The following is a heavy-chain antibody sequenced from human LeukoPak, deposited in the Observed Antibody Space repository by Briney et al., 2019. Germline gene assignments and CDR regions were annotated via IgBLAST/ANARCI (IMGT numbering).Heavy chain of an antibody. Sequence: PSETLSLTCTVSGGSISSGGYYWSWIRQHPGKGLEWIGYIYYSGSTYYNPSLKSRVTISVDTSKNQFSLELSSVTAADTAVYYCARDPGRRDIDYWGQGTLVTVSS. CDR1: GGSISSGGYY. CDR2: IYYSGST. CDR3: ARDPGRRDIDY. J-gene: IGHJ4*02. V-gene: IGHV4-31*03. D-gene: IGHD1-14*01.